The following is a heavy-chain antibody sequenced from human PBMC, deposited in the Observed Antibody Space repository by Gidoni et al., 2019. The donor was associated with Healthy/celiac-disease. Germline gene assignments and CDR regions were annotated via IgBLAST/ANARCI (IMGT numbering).Heavy chain of an antibody. V-gene: IGHV4-39*01. CDR3: ASEPDYGDSLGYYYYGMDV. Sequence: QLQLQESGPGLVKPSETLSLTCTVSGGSLSSSSYYWGWIRQPPGKGLEWIGSIYYSGSTYYNPSLKSRVTISVDTSKNQFSLKLSSVTAADTAVYYCASEPDYGDSLGYYYYGMDVWGQGTTVTVSS. CDR1: GGSLSSSSYY. CDR2: IYYSGST. D-gene: IGHD4-17*01. J-gene: IGHJ6*02.